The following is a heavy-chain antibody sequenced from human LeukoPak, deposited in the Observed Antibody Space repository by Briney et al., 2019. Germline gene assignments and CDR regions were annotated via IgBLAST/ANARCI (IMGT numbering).Heavy chain of an antibody. D-gene: IGHD3-10*01. CDR2: ISSSSSYI. V-gene: IGHV3-21*01. CDR3: AREGYYGSGLYYYYYMDV. CDR1: GFTFSSYS. Sequence: GGSLRLSCVASGFTFSSYSMNWVRQAPGKGLEWVSSISSSSSYIYYADSVKDRFTISRDNAKNSLYLQMKSLRAEDTAVYYCAREGYYGSGLYYYYYMDVWGKGTTVTVSS. J-gene: IGHJ6*03.